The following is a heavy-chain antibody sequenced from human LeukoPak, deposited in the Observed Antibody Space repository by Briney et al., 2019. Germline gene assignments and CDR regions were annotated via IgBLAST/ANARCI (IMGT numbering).Heavy chain of an antibody. V-gene: IGHV3-33*08. Sequence: GGSLRLSCAASGFTFSSYGMHWVRQAPGKGLEWVAVIWYDGSNKYYADSVKGRFTISRDNSKNTLYPQMNSLRAEDTAVYYCARDPKQQLVLDYWGQGTLVTVSS. CDR3: ARDPKQQLVLDY. CDR2: IWYDGSNK. CDR1: GFTFSSYG. D-gene: IGHD6-13*01. J-gene: IGHJ4*02.